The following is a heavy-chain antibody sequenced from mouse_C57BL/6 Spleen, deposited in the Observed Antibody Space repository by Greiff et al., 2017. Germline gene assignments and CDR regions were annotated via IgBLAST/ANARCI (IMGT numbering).Heavy chain of an antibody. CDR3: TGGGTTVVVDY. CDR1: GFTFSNYW. J-gene: IGHJ2*01. V-gene: IGHV6-3*01. CDR2: IRLKSDNYAT. D-gene: IGHD1-1*01. Sequence: EVMLVESGGGLVQPGGSMKLSCVASGFTFSNYWMNWVRQSPEKGLEWVAQIRLKSDNYATHYAESVKGRFTISRDDSKSSVYLQMNNLRAEDTGIYYCTGGGTTVVVDYWGQGTTLTVSS.